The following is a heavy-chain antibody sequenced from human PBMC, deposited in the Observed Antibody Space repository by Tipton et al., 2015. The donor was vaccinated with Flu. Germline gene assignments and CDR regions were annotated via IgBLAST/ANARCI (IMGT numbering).Heavy chain of an antibody. D-gene: IGHD3-16*01. CDR1: GGSISSSSYY. Sequence: LRLSCTVSGGSISSSSYYWGWIRQPPGKGLEWIGSIYYSGSTYYNPSLKSRVTISVDTSKNQFSLKLSSVTAADTAVYYCARDPRIMITFGGVGGFDYWGQGTLVTVSS. J-gene: IGHJ4*02. CDR3: ARDPRIMITFGGVGGFDY. CDR2: IYYSGST. V-gene: IGHV4-39*07.